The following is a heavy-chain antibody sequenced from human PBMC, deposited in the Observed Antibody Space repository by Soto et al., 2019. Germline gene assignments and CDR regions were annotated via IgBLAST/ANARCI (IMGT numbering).Heavy chain of an antibody. CDR2: IYHSGST. V-gene: IGHV4-30-2*01. Sequence: QLQLQESGSGLVKPSQTLSLTCAVSGGSISSGGYSWSWIRQPPGKGLEWIGYIYHSGSTYYNPSLKSRVSISVDRSKNQFSLKLSSVTGADTAVYYCARGGTSGYDYGAYYYYGMDVWGQGTTVTVSS. D-gene: IGHD5-12*01. J-gene: IGHJ6*02. CDR1: GGSISSGGYS. CDR3: ARGGTSGYDYGAYYYYGMDV.